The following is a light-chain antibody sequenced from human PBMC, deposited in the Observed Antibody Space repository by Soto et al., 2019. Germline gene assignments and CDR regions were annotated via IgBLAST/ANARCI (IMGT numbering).Light chain of an antibody. Sequence: EIVMTQSPATLSVSPGERATLSCRASQSVSSNLAWYQQKPVQAPRLLIYGASTRATGIPARFSGSGSGTEVTPTINSLQSEDFAVYYCQQYNNWPPWTFGQGTKVEIK. CDR3: QQYNNWPPWT. V-gene: IGKV3-15*01. CDR1: QSVSSN. CDR2: GAS. J-gene: IGKJ1*01.